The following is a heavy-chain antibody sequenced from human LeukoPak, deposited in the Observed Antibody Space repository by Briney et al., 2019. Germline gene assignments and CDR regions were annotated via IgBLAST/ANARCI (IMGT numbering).Heavy chain of an antibody. CDR1: GFTFSNYA. Sequence: TGGSLRLSCAASGFTFSNYAMHWVRQAPGKGLEWVALISYDGSVVKNAASVKGRFTISRDNSKNTLYLQMNSLRTEDTAVYYCARALGSSWDSSLDSWGQGTLVPVSS. CDR3: ARALGSSWDSSLDS. V-gene: IGHV3-30*04. D-gene: IGHD6-13*01. CDR2: ISYDGSVV. J-gene: IGHJ4*02.